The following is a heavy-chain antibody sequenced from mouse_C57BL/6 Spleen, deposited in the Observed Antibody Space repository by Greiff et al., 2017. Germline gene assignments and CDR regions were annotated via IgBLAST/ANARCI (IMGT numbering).Heavy chain of an antibody. D-gene: IGHD3-2*02. CDR1: GFSLTSYG. CDR2: IWSDGST. V-gene: IGHV2-6-1*01. J-gene: IGHJ4*01. Sequence: QVQLKQSGPGLVAPSQSLSITCTVSGFSLTSYGVHWVRQPPGKGLEWLVVIWSDGSTTYNSALKSRLSISKDNSKSQVFLKMNSLQTDDTAMYYCARHRQLRDAMDYWGQGTSVTVSS. CDR3: ARHRQLRDAMDY.